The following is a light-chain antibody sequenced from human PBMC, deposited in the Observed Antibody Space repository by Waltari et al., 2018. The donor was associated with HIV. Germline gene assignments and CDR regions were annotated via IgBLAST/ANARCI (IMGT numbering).Light chain of an antibody. V-gene: IGKV4-1*01. CDR2: WAS. CDR3: QQYYHVPYT. Sequence: DVVVTQSPDSLAVALGERATLDCRSRQSSLYSSNNQNYLAWYQQKPGQRPKLLIYWASARQSGVPDRFSGNGSGTDFTLTISSLQAEDVAVYYCQQYYHVPYTFGLGTKLEIK. J-gene: IGKJ2*01. CDR1: QSSLYSSNNQNY.